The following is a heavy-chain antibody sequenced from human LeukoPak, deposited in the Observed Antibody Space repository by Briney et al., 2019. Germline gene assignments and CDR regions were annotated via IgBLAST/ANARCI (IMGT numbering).Heavy chain of an antibody. D-gene: IGHD3-10*01. J-gene: IGHJ4*02. CDR2: FDPEDGET. V-gene: IGHV1-24*01. CDR3: ARDGDYYGSGNFDY. Sequence: EASVKVSCKVSGYTLTELSMHWVRQAPGKGLEWMGGFDPEDGETIYAQKFQGRVTMTEDTSTDTAYMELSSLRSEDTAVYYCARDGDYYGSGNFDYWGQGTLVTVSS. CDR1: GYTLTELS.